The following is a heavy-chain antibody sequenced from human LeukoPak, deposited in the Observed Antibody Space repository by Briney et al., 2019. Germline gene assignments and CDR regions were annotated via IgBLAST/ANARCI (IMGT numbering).Heavy chain of an antibody. CDR2: IIIIGSTI. D-gene: IGHD3-9*01. CDR3: ARTYYDILTGLDPFPYAFDI. CDR1: GFTFSSYE. J-gene: IGHJ3*02. V-gene: IGHV3-48*03. Sequence: GGSLRLSCAASGFTFSSYEMNWVRQAPGKGLKWVSYIIIIGSTIYYADSVKGRFTISRDNAKNSLYLQMNSLRAEDTAVYYCARTYYDILTGLDPFPYAFDIWGQGTMVTVSS.